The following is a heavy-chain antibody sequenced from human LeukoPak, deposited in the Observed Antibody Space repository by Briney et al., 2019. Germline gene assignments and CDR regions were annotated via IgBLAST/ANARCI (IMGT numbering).Heavy chain of an antibody. J-gene: IGHJ6*03. CDR2: IPRGADNT. Sequence: GGSLRLSCAASGLTFSSYTMSWVRQAPGKGLEWVSGIPRGADNTYYADSVKGRFTISRDNSKNTLFLQMNSLRAEDTAVYFCAKEGADCSGGRCYYGYYYMDVWGKGTTVTVSS. D-gene: IGHD2-15*01. CDR3: AKEGADCSGGRCYYGYYYMDV. V-gene: IGHV3-23*01. CDR1: GLTFSSYT.